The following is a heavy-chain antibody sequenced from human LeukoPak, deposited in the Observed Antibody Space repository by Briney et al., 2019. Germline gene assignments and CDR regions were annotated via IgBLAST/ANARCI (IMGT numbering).Heavy chain of an antibody. CDR3: ARASRSGMYPDY. Sequence: GASVKVSCKSSGYTFTTYYMHWVRQAPGQGLEWMGRIIPILGIAHYAQKLQGRVTMTADKSTSTADMEMSSLRSEDTAVCYCARASRSGMYPDYWGKGTLVTFSS. J-gene: IGHJ4*02. CDR2: IIPILGIA. V-gene: IGHV1-69*04. CDR1: GYTFTTYY. D-gene: IGHD3-3*01.